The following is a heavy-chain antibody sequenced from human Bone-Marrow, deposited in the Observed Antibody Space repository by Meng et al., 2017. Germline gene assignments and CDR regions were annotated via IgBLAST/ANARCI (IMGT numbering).Heavy chain of an antibody. CDR3: ARDRGYCSSTSCYAQYNWFDP. V-gene: IGHV4-59*01. J-gene: IGHJ5*02. Sequence: SETLSLTCTVSGGSISSYYWSWIRQPPGKGLEWIGYIYYSGSTNYNPSLKSRVTISVDTSKNQFSLKLSSVTAVDTAVYYCARDRGYCSSTSCYAQYNWFDPWGQGTLVTVSS. D-gene: IGHD2-2*01. CDR1: GGSISSYY. CDR2: IYYSGST.